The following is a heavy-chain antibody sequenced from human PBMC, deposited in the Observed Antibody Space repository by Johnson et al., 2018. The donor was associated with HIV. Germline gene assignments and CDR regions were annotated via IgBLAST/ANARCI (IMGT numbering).Heavy chain of an antibody. CDR1: GFTFSSYA. CDR2: ISGSGGST. D-gene: IGHD3-10*01. J-gene: IGHJ3*02. CDR3: AGGYGSGSGDAFDI. Sequence: VQLVESGGGVVQPGRSLRLSCAASGFTFSSYAMHWVRQAPGKGLEWVSAISGSGGSTYYADSVKGRFTISRDNSKNTLYLQMNSLRAEDTALYYCAGGYGSGSGDAFDIWGQGTMVTVSS. V-gene: IGHV3-23*04.